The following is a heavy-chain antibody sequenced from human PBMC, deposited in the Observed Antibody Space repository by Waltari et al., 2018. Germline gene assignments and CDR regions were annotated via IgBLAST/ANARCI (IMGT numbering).Heavy chain of an antibody. D-gene: IGHD3-16*01. Sequence: EVQLVESGGGLIQPGGSLRLSCAASGFSVSNSYVSWVRQAPGKGLEWISFIYGVDSTLYVDSGKGRFTVSRDNSKNTVHLQMNSVRVDDTAVYYCATFSNWVHDTFDIWGQGTLVSVSS. CDR2: IYGVDST. CDR3: ATFSNWVHDTFDI. J-gene: IGHJ3*02. V-gene: IGHV3-53*01. CDR1: GFSVSNSY.